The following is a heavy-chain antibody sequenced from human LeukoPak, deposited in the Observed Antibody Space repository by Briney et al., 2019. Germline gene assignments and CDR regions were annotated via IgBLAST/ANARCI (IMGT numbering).Heavy chain of an antibody. V-gene: IGHV5-10-1*01. Sequence: GESLKISCKGSGYSFISYWISWVRQMPRKGLEWMGRIDPSDSYTNYSPSFQGHVTISADKSISTAYLQWSSLKASDTAMYYCARQSYGDPTTDYWGQGTLVTVSS. CDR3: ARQSYGDPTTDY. D-gene: IGHD4-17*01. CDR1: GYSFISYW. CDR2: IDPSDSYT. J-gene: IGHJ4*02.